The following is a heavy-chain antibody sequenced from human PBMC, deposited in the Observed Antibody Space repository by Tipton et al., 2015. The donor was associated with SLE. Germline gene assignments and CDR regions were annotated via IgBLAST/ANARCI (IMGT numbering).Heavy chain of an antibody. CDR2: VYYSGST. CDR1: GGSISSSSYF. D-gene: IGHD6-6*01. J-gene: IGHJ4*02. V-gene: IGHV4-39*01. CDR3: ARHGSSSARGYFDY. Sequence: GLVKPSETLSLTCTVSGGSISSSSYFWGWTRQPPGKGLEWIGSVYYSGSTFYNPSLKSRVTISLDTSKNQFSLKLSSVTAADTAVYYCARHGSSSARGYFDYWGQGTLVTVSS.